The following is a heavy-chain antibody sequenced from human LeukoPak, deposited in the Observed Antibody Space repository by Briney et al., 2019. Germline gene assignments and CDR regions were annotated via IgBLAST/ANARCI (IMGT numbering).Heavy chain of an antibody. D-gene: IGHD7-27*01. CDR1: GYSISSGYY. CDR2: IYHSGST. J-gene: IGHJ5*02. V-gene: IGHV4-38-2*02. CDR3: ARDLTGYEGLNWFDP. Sequence: PSETLSLTCAVSGYSISSGYYWGWIRQPPGKGLEWIGSIYHSGSTYYNPSLKSRVTISVDTSKNQFSLKLSSVTAADTAVYYCARDLTGYEGLNWFDPWGQGTLVTVSS.